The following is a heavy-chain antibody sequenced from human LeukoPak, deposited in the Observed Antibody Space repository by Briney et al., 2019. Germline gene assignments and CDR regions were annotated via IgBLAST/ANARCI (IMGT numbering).Heavy chain of an antibody. D-gene: IGHD2-2*01. CDR1: GFTFYSHA. CDR3: ARWASAFLKVPAASADY. CDR2: ISGTGADT. J-gene: IGHJ4*02. Sequence: GSLRLSCAASGFTFYSHAMSWVRQAPGKGLEWVSVISGTGADTYHADSVRGRFTISRDNSKSTLYLQMNSLRAEDTAVYFCARWASAFLKVPAASADYWGQGTLVTVSS. V-gene: IGHV3-23*01.